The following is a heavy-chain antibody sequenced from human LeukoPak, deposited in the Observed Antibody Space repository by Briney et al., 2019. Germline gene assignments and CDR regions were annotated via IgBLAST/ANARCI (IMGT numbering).Heavy chain of an antibody. J-gene: IGHJ5*02. D-gene: IGHD3-3*01. V-gene: IGHV5-51*01. Sequence: PGESLKISCKGSGYSFTSYWIGWVRQRPGKGLEWMGVIHPDDSDMRYSPSFQGHVTISVDKTISTAYLQWSSLKASDTAMYYCARQATYFDFWSGYYGFDPWGQGTLVTVSS. CDR3: ARQATYFDFWSGYYGFDP. CDR1: GYSFTSYW. CDR2: IHPDDSDM.